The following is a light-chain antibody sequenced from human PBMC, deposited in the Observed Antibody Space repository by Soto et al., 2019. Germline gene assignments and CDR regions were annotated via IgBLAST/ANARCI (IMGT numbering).Light chain of an antibody. CDR1: SSNIGAGYD. Sequence: QSVLTRPPSVSGAPGQRGTIACTGSSSNIGAGYDVHWYQQLPGTAPKLLIYGHSNRPSGVPDRFSGSKSGTSASLAITGREAEDEADYCCKSYDSSLGGYVVFGGGTKLTLL. CDR2: GHS. CDR3: KSYDSSLGGYVV. J-gene: IGLJ2*01. V-gene: IGLV1-40*01.